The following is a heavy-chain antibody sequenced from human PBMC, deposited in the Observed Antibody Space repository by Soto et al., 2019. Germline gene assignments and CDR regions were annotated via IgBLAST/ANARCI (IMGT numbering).Heavy chain of an antibody. V-gene: IGHV3-73*02. Sequence: EVQLVESGGGLVQPGGSLKLSCAASGFSFSASAMHWVRQASGKGLEWVGRIRSKARSYATEYAASVKGRFTISRDDSKNXAYLXMNSLXXXXXXXXXXXXXXXXXXXXXXXXXQXWGQGTLVTVSS. J-gene: IGHJ1*01. CDR2: IRSKARSYAT. CDR1: GFSFSASA. CDR3: XXXXXXXXXXXXXXXQX.